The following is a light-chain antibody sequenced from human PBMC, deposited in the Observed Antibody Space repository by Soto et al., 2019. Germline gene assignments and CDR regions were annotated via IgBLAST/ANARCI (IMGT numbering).Light chain of an antibody. V-gene: IGKV1-5*03. CDR2: KAS. J-gene: IGKJ4*01. CDR1: QSISSY. CDR3: QQYNSYSPLT. Sequence: DIQMTQSPSSLSASVGDRVPITCRARQSISSYLNWYQQKSGKAPKLLIYKASTLESGVPSRFSGSGSGTEFTLTISSLQPDDFATYYCQQYNSYSPLTFGGGTKVDI.